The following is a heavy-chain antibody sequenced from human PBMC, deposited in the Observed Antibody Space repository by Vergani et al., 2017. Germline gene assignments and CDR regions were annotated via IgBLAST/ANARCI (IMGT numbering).Heavy chain of an antibody. D-gene: IGHD6-13*01. Sequence: QVQLVESGGGVVQPGRSLRLSCAASGFTFSSYGMHWVRQAPGKGLEWVAVISYDGSNKYYADSVKVRFTISRDNSKNTLYLQMNSLRAEDTAVYYCAKPYSSSWYHGYFDYWGQGTLVTVSS. CDR1: GFTFSSYG. CDR2: ISYDGSNK. J-gene: IGHJ4*02. CDR3: AKPYSSSWYHGYFDY. V-gene: IGHV3-30*18.